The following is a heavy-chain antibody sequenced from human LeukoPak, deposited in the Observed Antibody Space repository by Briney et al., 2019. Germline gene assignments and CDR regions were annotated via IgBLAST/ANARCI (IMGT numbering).Heavy chain of an antibody. V-gene: IGHV1-18*01. CDR2: ISAYNGNT. J-gene: IGHJ4*02. Sequence: ASVKVSCKASGYTFTSYGISWVRQAPGQGLEWMGRISAYNGNTNYAQKLQGRVTMTTDTSTSTAYMELRSLRSDDTAVYYCARDMSDILTGYLGYWGQGTLVTVSS. CDR1: GYTFTSYG. CDR3: ARDMSDILTGYLGY. D-gene: IGHD3-9*01.